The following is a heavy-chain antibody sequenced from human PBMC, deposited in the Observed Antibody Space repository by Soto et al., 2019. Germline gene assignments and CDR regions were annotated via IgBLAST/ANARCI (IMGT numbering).Heavy chain of an antibody. CDR2: IYYSGST. CDR1: GGSISSGDYY. D-gene: IGHD3-22*01. Sequence: SETLSLTCTVSGGSISSGDYYWSWIRQPPGKGLEWIGYIYYSGSTYYNPSLKSRVTISVDTSKNQFALKLSSVTAADTAVYYCARDYYDSSGGPFEIWGQGTMVTVS. V-gene: IGHV4-30-4*01. CDR3: ARDYYDSSGGPFEI. J-gene: IGHJ3*02.